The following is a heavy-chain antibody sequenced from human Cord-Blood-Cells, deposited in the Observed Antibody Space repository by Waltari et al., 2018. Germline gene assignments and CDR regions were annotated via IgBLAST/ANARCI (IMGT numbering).Heavy chain of an antibody. D-gene: IGHD2-15*01. CDR3: ARVVYCSGGSCSEANWFDP. CDR1: GGTFSSYA. Sequence: QVQLVQSGAEVKKPGSSVKVSCNASGGTFSSYAISWVRQAPGQGLEWMGGIIPIFGTANYAQKFQGRVTITADESTSTAYMELSSLRSEDTAVYYCARVVYCSGGSCSEANWFDPWGQGTLVTVSS. J-gene: IGHJ5*02. CDR2: IIPIFGTA. V-gene: IGHV1-69*01.